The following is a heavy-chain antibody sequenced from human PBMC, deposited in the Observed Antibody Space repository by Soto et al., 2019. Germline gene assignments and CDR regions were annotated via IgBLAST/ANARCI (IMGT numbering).Heavy chain of an antibody. CDR3: ARGEGGPRWGSIDY. CDR2: INLISGGS. V-gene: IGHV1-2*04. CDR1: GYTFTGYY. J-gene: IGHJ4*02. Sequence: ASVQVSCKASGYTFTGYYMHWVRQAPRQVFDWLGWINLISGGSNYAQKFQGWVTMSRDTSISTAYMELSRLRSDDTAVYYCARGEGGPRWGSIDYWGQGTLVTVSS. D-gene: IGHD2-21*01.